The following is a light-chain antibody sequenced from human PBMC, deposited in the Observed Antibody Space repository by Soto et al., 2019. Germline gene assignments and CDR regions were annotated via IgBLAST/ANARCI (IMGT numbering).Light chain of an antibody. CDR1: QSVSSSY. CDR3: QQYGSSPPVT. CDR2: GAS. J-gene: IGKJ4*01. Sequence: EIVLTQSPATLSLSPGERATVSCRASQSVSSSYLAWYQQKPGQAPRLLIYGASSRATGIPDRFSGSGSGTDFTLTISRLEPEEFAVYYCQQYGSSPPVTFGGGTKVEIK. V-gene: IGKV3-20*01.